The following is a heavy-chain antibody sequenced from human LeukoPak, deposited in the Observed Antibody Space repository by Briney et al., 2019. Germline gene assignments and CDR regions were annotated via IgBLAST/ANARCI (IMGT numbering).Heavy chain of an antibody. D-gene: IGHD3-3*01. CDR2: INNDGSRT. CDR3: ARPPYFDFWSGFYSDHYYYMEV. V-gene: IGHV3-74*01. CDR1: GITFSDYW. Sequence: GGSLRLSCAASGITFSDYWMHWVRQVPGKGLVWVSHINNDGSRTSYADSVKGRFTVTRDNAKNTLYLQMNSLRAEDTAVYFCARPPYFDFWSGFYSDHYYYMEVWGKGTSVTVSS. J-gene: IGHJ6*03.